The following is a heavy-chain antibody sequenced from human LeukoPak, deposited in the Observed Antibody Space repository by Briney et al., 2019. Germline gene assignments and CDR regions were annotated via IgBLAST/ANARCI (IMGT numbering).Heavy chain of an antibody. V-gene: IGHV3-23*01. Sequence: GGSLRLSCAASGFTFGSYAMSWVRQAPGKGLEWVSAISGSGGSTYYADSVKGQFTISRDNSKNTLYLQMNSLRAEDTAVYYCAKGNYNDYYYYYMDVWGKGTTVTVSS. J-gene: IGHJ6*03. CDR3: AKGNYNDYYYYYMDV. D-gene: IGHD1-7*01. CDR1: GFTFGSYA. CDR2: ISGSGGST.